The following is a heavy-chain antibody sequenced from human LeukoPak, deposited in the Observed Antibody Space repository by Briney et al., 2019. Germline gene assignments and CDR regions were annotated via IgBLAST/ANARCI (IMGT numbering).Heavy chain of an antibody. CDR3: ARVLAWGYRRLAFDY. Sequence: PSETLSLTCAVYGGSFSGYYWSWIRRPPGKGLEWIGEINHSGSTNYNPSLKSRVTISVDTSKNQFSLKLSSVTAADTAVYYCARVLAWGYRRLAFDYWGQGTLVTVSS. D-gene: IGHD5-18*01. V-gene: IGHV4-34*01. CDR1: GGSFSGYY. CDR2: INHSGST. J-gene: IGHJ4*02.